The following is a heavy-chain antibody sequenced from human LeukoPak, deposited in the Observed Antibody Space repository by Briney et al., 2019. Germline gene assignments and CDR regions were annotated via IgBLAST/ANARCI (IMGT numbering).Heavy chain of an antibody. D-gene: IGHD7-27*01. Sequence: PGGSLRLSCAASGFTFSSYWMSWVRQAPGKGLEWVANIKQDGSEKYYVDSVKGRFTISRDNAKTSLYLQMNSLRAEDTAVYYCARSLIAGDDAFDIWGQGTVVTVSS. CDR3: ARSLIAGDDAFDI. CDR2: IKQDGSEK. CDR1: GFTFSSYW. V-gene: IGHV3-7*01. J-gene: IGHJ3*02.